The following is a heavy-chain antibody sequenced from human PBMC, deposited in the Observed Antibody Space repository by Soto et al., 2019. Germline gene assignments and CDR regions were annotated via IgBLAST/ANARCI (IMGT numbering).Heavy chain of an antibody. CDR1: GDSITGSY. D-gene: IGHD3-3*01. CDR2: IYHSGTT. Sequence: KPSETLSLTCTVSGDSITGSYWSWIRQPPGKTLEWIGYIYHSGTTTYNPSLKSRVSISVDTSKNQFSLRLTSVIAADTAVYYCAQSWDFWTGRYPNRGLDYWGQGTLVTVSS. V-gene: IGHV4-59*01. J-gene: IGHJ4*02. CDR3: AQSWDFWTGRYPNRGLDY.